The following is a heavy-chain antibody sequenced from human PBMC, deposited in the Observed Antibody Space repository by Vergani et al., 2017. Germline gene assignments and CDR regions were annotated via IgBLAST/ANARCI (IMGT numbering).Heavy chain of an antibody. D-gene: IGHD2-21*02. J-gene: IGHJ6*02. CDR2: ISAYNGNT. CDR3: AREAYCGGDCYSRDYYYYGMDV. Sequence: QVQLVQSGAEVKKPGASVKVSCKASGYTFTSYGISWVRQAPGQGLEWMGWISAYNGNTNYAQKLQGRVIMTTDTSTSTAYMELRSLRSDDTAVYYCAREAYCGGDCYSRDYYYYGMDVWGQGTTVTVSS. CDR1: GYTFTSYG. V-gene: IGHV1-18*01.